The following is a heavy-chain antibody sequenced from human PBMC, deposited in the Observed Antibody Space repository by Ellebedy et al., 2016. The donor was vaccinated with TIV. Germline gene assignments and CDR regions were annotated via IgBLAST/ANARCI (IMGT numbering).Heavy chain of an antibody. CDR3: ARDLPQGSVIPLGFPYGFVS. D-gene: IGHD3-16*02. Sequence: ASVKVSCXASGFILTNYGISWVRQAPGQGLEWMGWISGYTGDTKIAPKFQGRVTLTTDTSTTTAYLDLRSLTSDDTAFYYCARDLPQGSVIPLGFPYGFVSWGQGSLVTVSS. CDR2: ISGYTGDT. J-gene: IGHJ4*02. CDR1: GFILTNYG. V-gene: IGHV1-18*01.